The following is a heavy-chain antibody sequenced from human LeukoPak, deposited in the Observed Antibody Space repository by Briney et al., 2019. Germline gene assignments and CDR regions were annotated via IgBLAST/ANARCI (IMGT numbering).Heavy chain of an antibody. J-gene: IGHJ6*02. V-gene: IGHV3-74*01. D-gene: IGHD5-18*01. CDR2: INSDGSIT. Sequence: GGSLRLPCAASGFTFTTYWMHWVRQAPGKGLVWVSHINSDGSITSYADSVKGRFTISRDNAKNTLYLQMNSLRAEDTAVYYCARDAVDTANAVWGQGTTVTVSS. CDR3: ARDAVDTANAV. CDR1: GFTFTTYW.